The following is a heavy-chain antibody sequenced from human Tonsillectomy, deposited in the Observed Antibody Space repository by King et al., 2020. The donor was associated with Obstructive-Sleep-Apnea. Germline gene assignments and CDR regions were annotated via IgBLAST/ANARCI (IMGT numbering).Heavy chain of an antibody. D-gene: IGHD3/OR15-3a*01. V-gene: IGHV4-31*03. CDR1: GGSISRGGYY. J-gene: IGHJ3*02. Sequence: QLQESGPGLVKPSQTLSLTCTFSGGSISRGGYYWSWIRQHPGKGLEWIGYIYYSGSTYSTPSLKSRVTISVDTSKNQFSRKLRSVTAADTAVYYCARDPPAVDYAFDIWGQGTMVTVSS. CDR2: IYYSGST. CDR3: ARDPPAVDYAFDI.